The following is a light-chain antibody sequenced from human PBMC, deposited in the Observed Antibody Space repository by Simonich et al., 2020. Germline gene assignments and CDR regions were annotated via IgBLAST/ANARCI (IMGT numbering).Light chain of an antibody. CDR1: ALPKKY. Sequence: SYELTQPPSVSVSPGQTARITCSGDALPKKYANWYQQKSGQAPVLVIIEDSKRPSGIPEGFSGSSSGTMATLTISGAQVEDEADYYCYSTDSSGNHRVFGGGTKLTVL. V-gene: IGLV3-10*01. CDR3: YSTDSSGNHRV. CDR2: EDS. J-gene: IGLJ2*01.